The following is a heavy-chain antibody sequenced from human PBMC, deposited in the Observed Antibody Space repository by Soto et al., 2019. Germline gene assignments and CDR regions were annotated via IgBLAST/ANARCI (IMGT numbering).Heavy chain of an antibody. D-gene: IGHD6-6*01. CDR3: ARDRSNSPDYFDY. J-gene: IGHJ4*02. Sequence: QVQLQESGPGLVKPSQTLSLTCTVSGGSISSDDYYWSWIRQPPGKGLEWIGYIYYSGTTSYNPSLKRRLTISLDTAKNQFSLKLSSVSAADTAVYYCARDRSNSPDYFDYWGQGTLVTVSS. V-gene: IGHV4-30-4*01. CDR1: GGSISSDDYY. CDR2: IYYSGTT.